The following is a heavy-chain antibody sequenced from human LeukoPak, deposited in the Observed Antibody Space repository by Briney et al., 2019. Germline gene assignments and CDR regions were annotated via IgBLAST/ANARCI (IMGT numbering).Heavy chain of an antibody. CDR2: VHLDGRT. CDR3: ARDNDFFDY. V-gene: IGHV4-4*02. J-gene: IGHJ4*02. CDR1: GGSVINTNW. Sequence: SGTLSLTCGVSGGSVINTNWWTWVRQPPGKGLEWIGEVHLDGRTNYNPSLESRLTMSVDVSENQVSLKLTSVTAADTAVYYCARDNDFFDYWGQGTLVTVSS.